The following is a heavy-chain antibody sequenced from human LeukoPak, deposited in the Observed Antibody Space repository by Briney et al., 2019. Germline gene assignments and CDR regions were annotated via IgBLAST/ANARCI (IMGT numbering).Heavy chain of an antibody. V-gene: IGHV3-53*01. CDR2: IYSGGST. J-gene: IGHJ5*02. D-gene: IGHD3-16*01. CDR3: AREGGTSSPFDP. Sequence: GGSLRLSCAASGFTVSSNYMSWVRQAPGKGLEWVSVIYSGGSTYYAASVKGRFTISRDNSKNMLYLQMNSLRAEDTAIYYCAREGGTSSPFDPWGQGSLVTVSS. CDR1: GFTVSSNY.